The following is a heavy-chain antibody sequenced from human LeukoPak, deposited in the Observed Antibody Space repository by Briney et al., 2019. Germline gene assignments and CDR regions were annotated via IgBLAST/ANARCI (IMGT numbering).Heavy chain of an antibody. J-gene: IGHJ3*01. Sequence: GGSLRLSCAASGFTFSSYAMSWVRQAPGKGLEWVSAISGSGGSTYYADSVKGRFTISRDNSKNTLSLHMNSLRVEDTAIYYCARDIELSTWGLGTLVTVSS. CDR2: ISGSGGST. V-gene: IGHV3-23*01. D-gene: IGHD5-12*01. CDR3: ARDIELST. CDR1: GFTFSSYA.